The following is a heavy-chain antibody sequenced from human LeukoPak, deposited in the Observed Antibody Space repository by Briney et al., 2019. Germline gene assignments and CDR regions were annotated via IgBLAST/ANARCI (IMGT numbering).Heavy chain of an antibody. CDR3: ASAQVGATRDFDY. J-gene: IGHJ4*02. D-gene: IGHD1-26*01. CDR1: GGSISSSSYY. V-gene: IGHV4-39*07. Sequence: SETLSLTCTVSGGSISSSSYYWGWIRQPPGKGLEWIGSIYYSGSTYYNPSLKSRVTISVDKSENQFSLKLSSVTAVDTAVYYCASAQVGATRDFDYWGQGTLVTVSS. CDR2: IYYSGST.